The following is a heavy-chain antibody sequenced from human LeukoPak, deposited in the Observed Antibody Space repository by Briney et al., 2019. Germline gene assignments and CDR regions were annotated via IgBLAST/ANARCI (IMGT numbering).Heavy chain of an antibody. V-gene: IGHV4-59*01. D-gene: IGHD5-18*01. Sequence: PSETLSLTCTVSGGSISSYYWSWIRQPPGKGLEWIGYIYYSGSTNYNPSLKSRVTISVDTSKNQLSLKLSSVTAADTAVYYCARIGYSYGYSRWGQGTLVTVSS. J-gene: IGHJ4*02. CDR1: GGSISSYY. CDR3: ARIGYSYGYSR. CDR2: IYYSGST.